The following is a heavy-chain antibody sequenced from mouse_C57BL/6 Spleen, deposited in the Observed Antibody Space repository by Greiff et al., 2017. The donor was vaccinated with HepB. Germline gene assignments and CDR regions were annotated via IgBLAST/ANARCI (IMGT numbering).Heavy chain of an antibody. Sequence: QVQLKQSGAELVKPGASVKMSCKASGYTFTSYWITWVKQRPGQGLEWIGDIYPGSGSTNYNEKFKSKATLTVDTSSSTAYMQLSSLTSEDSAVYYCARGGELDRLDYWGQGTTLTVSS. V-gene: IGHV1-55*01. CDR2: IYPGSGST. CDR1: GYTFTSYW. CDR3: ARGGELDRLDY. D-gene: IGHD4-1*01. J-gene: IGHJ2*01.